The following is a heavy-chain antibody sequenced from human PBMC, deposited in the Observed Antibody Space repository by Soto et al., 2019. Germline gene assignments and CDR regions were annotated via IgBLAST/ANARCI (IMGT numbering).Heavy chain of an antibody. J-gene: IGHJ6*02. Sequence: EASVKVSCKASGYTFTSYAMHWVRQAPGQRLEWMGWINAGNGNTKYSQKFQGRVTITRDTSASTAYMELSSLRSEDTAVYYCARELLPGHYYYYGMDVWGQGTTVTVSS. CDR3: ARELLPGHYYYYGMDV. CDR2: INAGNGNT. V-gene: IGHV1-3*01. CDR1: GYTFTSYA. D-gene: IGHD2-15*01.